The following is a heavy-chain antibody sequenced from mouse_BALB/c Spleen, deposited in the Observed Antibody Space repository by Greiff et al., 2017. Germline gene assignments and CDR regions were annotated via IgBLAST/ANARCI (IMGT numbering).Heavy chain of an antibody. CDR3: ARGGYGQRLSYDY. CDR1: GYAFTNYL. CDR2: INPGSGGT. D-gene: IGHD2-2*01. Sequence: VQLQQSGAELVRPGTSVKVSCKASGYAFTNYLIEWVKQRPGQGLEWIGVINPGSGGTNYNQKFKGKATLTVDKSSSTAYMQLSSLTSEDSAVYYCARGGYGQRLSYDYWGQGTSVTVSS. V-gene: IGHV1-54*01. J-gene: IGHJ4*01.